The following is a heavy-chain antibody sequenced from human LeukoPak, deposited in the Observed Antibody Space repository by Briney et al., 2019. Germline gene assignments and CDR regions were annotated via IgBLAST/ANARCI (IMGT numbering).Heavy chain of an antibody. Sequence: ASVKVSCKASGYTFTGYYMHCVRQAPGQGLEWMVWINPNRGGTNYALKFQGRVTMTRDTSVRTAYMELSRLRSDDTAVYYCARDTVAAAGLQADDYYYYYMDVWGKGTTVTVSS. CDR1: GYTFTGYY. J-gene: IGHJ6*03. CDR3: ARDTVAAAGLQADDYYYYYMDV. CDR2: INPNRGGT. D-gene: IGHD6-13*01. V-gene: IGHV1-2*02.